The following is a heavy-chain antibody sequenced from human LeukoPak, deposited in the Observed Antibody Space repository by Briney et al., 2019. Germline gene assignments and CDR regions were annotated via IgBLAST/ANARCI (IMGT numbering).Heavy chain of an antibody. D-gene: IGHD3/OR15-3a*01. CDR3: ARQTGSGLFILP. Sequence: SETLSLTCTVSGVSISSSNSYWGWIRQPPGKGLEWIGSIYYSGNTYYNASLKSQVSISIDTSKNQCSLKLTSVTAADTAVYYCARQTGSGLFILPGGQGTLVTVSS. CDR2: IYYSGNT. J-gene: IGHJ4*02. CDR1: GVSISSSNSY. V-gene: IGHV4-39*01.